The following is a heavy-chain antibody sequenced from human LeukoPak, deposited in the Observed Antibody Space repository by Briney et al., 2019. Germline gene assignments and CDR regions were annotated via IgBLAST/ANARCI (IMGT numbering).Heavy chain of an antibody. Sequence: GGSLRLSCAASGFTFSSYWMSWVRQAPGKGLEWVANIKQDGSEKYYVDSVKGRFTISRDNAKNSLYLQMNSLRAEDTAVYYCARGIAAAGTRVLYNWFDPWGQGALVTVSS. V-gene: IGHV3-7*01. J-gene: IGHJ5*02. CDR1: GFTFSSYW. D-gene: IGHD6-13*01. CDR2: IKQDGSEK. CDR3: ARGIAAAGTRVLYNWFDP.